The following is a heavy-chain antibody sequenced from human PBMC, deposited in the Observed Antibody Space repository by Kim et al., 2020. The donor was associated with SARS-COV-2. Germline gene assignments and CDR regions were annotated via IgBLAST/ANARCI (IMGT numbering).Heavy chain of an antibody. Sequence: SETLSLTCTVSGDSITSSIYYWAWLRQPPGKGLELIGSTHQSGSTYFNPSLKGRVAVAVDTSKNQISLKLTSVTAADTAVYYFARRGMAVVDYWGQGTLV. CDR3: ARRGMAVVDY. D-gene: IGHD6-19*01. CDR2: THQSGST. J-gene: IGHJ4*02. V-gene: IGHV4-39*01. CDR1: GDSITSSIYY.